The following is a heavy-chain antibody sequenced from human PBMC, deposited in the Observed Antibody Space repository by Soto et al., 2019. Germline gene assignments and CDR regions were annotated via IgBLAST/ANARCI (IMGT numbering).Heavy chain of an antibody. J-gene: IGHJ5*02. CDR1: GDSMGSGDYY. CDR3: SRGSTYYGFLT. D-gene: IGHD3-10*01. Sequence: QVQLQESGPGLVKPSQTLSLTCTVSGDSMGSGDYYWTWIRQPPGKGLEWIGYIYYIGTTFYNPSLERRVNNSNGTSKNHFSLRLTSVTAADTAVYYCSRGSTYYGFLTWGQGTLVTVSS. CDR2: IYYIGTT. V-gene: IGHV4-30-4*01.